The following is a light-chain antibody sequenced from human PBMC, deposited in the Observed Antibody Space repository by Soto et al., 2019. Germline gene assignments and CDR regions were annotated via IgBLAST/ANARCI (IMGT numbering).Light chain of an antibody. CDR3: TSYTSSNTPV. V-gene: IGLV2-14*01. CDR1: SSDVGGYNY. J-gene: IGLJ3*02. Sequence: QSALTQPASVSGSPGQSITISCTGTSSDVGGYNYVSWYQQHPGKAPKLMIYEVNNRPSGVSNRFSGSKSGNTASLTISGIQAEDEADYYCTSYTSSNTPVFGGGTKLTVL. CDR2: EVN.